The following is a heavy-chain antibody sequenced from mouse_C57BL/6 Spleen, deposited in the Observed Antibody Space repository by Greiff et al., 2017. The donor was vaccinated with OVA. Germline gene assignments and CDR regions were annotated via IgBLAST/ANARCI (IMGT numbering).Heavy chain of an antibody. J-gene: IGHJ4*01. CDR3: ARTGHYYGSSGAMDY. D-gene: IGHD1-1*01. Sequence: VQLKESGGGLVQPGESLKLSCESNEYEFPSHDMSWVRKTPEKRLELVAAINSDGGSTYYPDTMERRFIISRDNTKKTLYLQMSSLRSEDTALYYCARTGHYYGSSGAMDYWGQGTSVTVSS. V-gene: IGHV5-2*01. CDR2: INSDGGST. CDR1: EYEFPSHD.